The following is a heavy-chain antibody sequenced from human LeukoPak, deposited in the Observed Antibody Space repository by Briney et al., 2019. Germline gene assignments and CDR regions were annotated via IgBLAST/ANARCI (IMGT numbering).Heavy chain of an antibody. CDR3: AKDHARYSSGLRIDY. CDR2: IGAGGTFT. D-gene: IGHD5-18*01. Sequence: GGSLRLSCTASGFTFSSYAMNWVRQAPGKGLEWVSGIGAGGTFTYYADSVKGRFTISRDNSKNTLFLQMNSLRADDTAVYYCAKDHARYSSGLRIDYWGQGTLVTVSS. V-gene: IGHV3-23*01. J-gene: IGHJ4*02. CDR1: GFTFSSYA.